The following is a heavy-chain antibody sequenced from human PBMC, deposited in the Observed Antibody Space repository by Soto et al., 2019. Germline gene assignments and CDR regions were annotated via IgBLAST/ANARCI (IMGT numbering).Heavy chain of an antibody. CDR3: AGDSAATPGYYGRDV. V-gene: IGHV4-31*03. CDR1: GGSLSSGCYY. Sequence: QVQLQQSGPGLVKPSQNLFLTCTVSGGSLSSGCYYWSWIRQHPGKVLEWIGYIYYSGSTYYNPSLKSCVTISLDTSKNELSLKLCSVSAADTAVDYCAGDSAATPGYYGRDVWGQGTTVTFSS. D-gene: IGHD1-26*01. CDR2: IYYSGST. J-gene: IGHJ6*02.